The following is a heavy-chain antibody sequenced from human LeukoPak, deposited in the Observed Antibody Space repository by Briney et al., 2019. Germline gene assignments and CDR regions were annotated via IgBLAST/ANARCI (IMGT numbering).Heavy chain of an antibody. J-gene: IGHJ4*02. CDR3: ARDGSTSCLDY. V-gene: IGHV3-7*01. CDR2: IKQDGSEK. Sequence: PGGSLRLSCAASGFTFSNAWMSWVRQAPGKGLEWVANIKQDGSEKYYVDSVKGRFTISRDNAKNSLYLQMNSLRAEDTAVYYCARDGSTSCLDYWGQGTLVTVSS. D-gene: IGHD2-2*01. CDR1: GFTFSNAW.